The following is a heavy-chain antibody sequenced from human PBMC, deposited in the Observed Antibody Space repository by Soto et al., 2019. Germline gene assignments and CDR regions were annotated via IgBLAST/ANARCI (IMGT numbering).Heavy chain of an antibody. D-gene: IGHD1-26*01. CDR1: GGSISSYY. CDR3: ATHYSDWAFES. V-gene: IGHV4-59*08. CDR2: VDYGGNT. J-gene: IGHJ4*02. Sequence: QVQLQESGPGLVKPSETLSLTCSVSGGSISSYYWSWIRQPPGKGLAWLAYVDYGGNTYYNPSLTSQVTMSRDTSNNLPSPRLSSVTAADSAIYYCATHYSDWAFESWGQGTQVTFST.